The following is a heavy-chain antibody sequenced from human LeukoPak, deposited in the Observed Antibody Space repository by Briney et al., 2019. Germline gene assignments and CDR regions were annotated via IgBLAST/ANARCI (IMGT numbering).Heavy chain of an antibody. V-gene: IGHV3-23*01. CDR3: ARTIAQYTNPCLYYYYGLDV. CDR1: GFSFRSFA. J-gene: IGHJ6*02. Sequence: GGSLRLSCTASGFSFRSFAMSWVRQAPGQGLEWVSSISGGGEDTYYADSVKGRFTISRDNSETTLYLQMNSLGADDTALYYCARTIAQYTNPCLYYYYGLDVWGQGTTVTVSS. D-gene: IGHD1-7*01. CDR2: ISGGGEDT.